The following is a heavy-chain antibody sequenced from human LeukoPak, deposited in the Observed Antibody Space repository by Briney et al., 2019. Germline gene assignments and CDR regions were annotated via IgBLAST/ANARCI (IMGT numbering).Heavy chain of an antibody. CDR3: SREGRDFWSGYHPSHYFDY. CDR1: GFTFSSYA. CDR2: ISYDGSNK. V-gene: IGHV3-30-3*01. Sequence: GGSLRLSCAASGFTFSSYAMHWVRQAPGKGLEWVAVISYDGSNKYYADSVKGRFTISRDNAKNSLFLQMTSLRVEDTAVYYCSREGRDFWSGYHPSHYFDYWGQGILVSVSS. D-gene: IGHD3-3*01. J-gene: IGHJ4*02.